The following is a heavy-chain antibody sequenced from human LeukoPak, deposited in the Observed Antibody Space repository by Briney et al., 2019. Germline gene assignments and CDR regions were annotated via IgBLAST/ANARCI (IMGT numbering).Heavy chain of an antibody. CDR3: AKGSLWFGELDDY. J-gene: IGHJ4*02. D-gene: IGHD3-10*01. Sequence: GGSLRLSCAASGFTFSSYAMSWVRQAPGKGLEWVSAISGSGGSTYYAGSVKGRFTISRDNSKNTLYLQMNSLRAEDTAVYYCAKGSLWFGELDDYWGQGTLVTVSS. V-gene: IGHV3-23*01. CDR1: GFTFSSYA. CDR2: ISGSGGST.